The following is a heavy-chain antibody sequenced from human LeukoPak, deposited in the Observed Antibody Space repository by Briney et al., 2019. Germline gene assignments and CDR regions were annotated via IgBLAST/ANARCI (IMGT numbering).Heavy chain of an antibody. CDR1: GYTFTGYY. CDR2: INPNSGGT. D-gene: IGHD3-3*01. Sequence: ASVKVSCKASGYTFTGYYVHWVRQAPGQGLEWMGWINPNSGGTNYAQKFQGRVTMTRDTSISTAYMELSRLRSDDTAVYYCARGTFGVAKFDPWGQGTLVTVSS. J-gene: IGHJ5*02. V-gene: IGHV1-2*02. CDR3: ARGTFGVAKFDP.